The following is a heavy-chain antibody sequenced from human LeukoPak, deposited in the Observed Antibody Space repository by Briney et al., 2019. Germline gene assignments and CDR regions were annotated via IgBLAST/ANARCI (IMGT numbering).Heavy chain of an antibody. J-gene: IGHJ4*02. D-gene: IGHD6-19*01. CDR3: ARVIYSGWEGELSD. CDR1: GFTFSSYW. CDR2: INSDGSST. V-gene: IGHV3-74*01. Sequence: GGSLRLSCAASGFTFSSYWMHWVRQAPGKGLVWVARINSDGSSTSYADSVVGRFTISRDNAKDNQYPQMTSLRAEDTAVYYCARVIYSGWEGELSDWGQGTLVTVSS.